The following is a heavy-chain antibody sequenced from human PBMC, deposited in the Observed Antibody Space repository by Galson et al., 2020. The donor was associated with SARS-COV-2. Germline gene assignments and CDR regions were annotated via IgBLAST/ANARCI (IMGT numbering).Heavy chain of an antibody. Sequence: SGPTLVKPTQTLTLTCAFSGFSLTTRDMCVSWIRQPPGKALEWLALIDWDDDKHYSTSLKTRLTISKDTSKNHVVLTMTNMDPVDTATYYGARSSSTLERGVMDSFDIWGQGTMVTVSS. V-gene: IGHV2-70*01. D-gene: IGHD3-10*01. J-gene: IGHJ3*02. CDR2: IDWDDDK. CDR1: GFSLTTRDMC. CDR3: ARSSSTLERGVMDSFDI.